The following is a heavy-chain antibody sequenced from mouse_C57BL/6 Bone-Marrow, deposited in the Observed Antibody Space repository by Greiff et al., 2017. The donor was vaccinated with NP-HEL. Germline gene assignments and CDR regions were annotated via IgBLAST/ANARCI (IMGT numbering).Heavy chain of an antibody. Sequence: VKLQESGAELVRPGTSVKMSCKASGYTFTNYWIGWAKQRPGHGLEWIGDIYPGGGYTNYNEKFKGKATLTADKSSSTAYMQFSSLTSEDSAIYYCARWTITTVVAPFDYWGQGTTLTVSS. CDR2: IYPGGGYT. J-gene: IGHJ2*01. CDR3: ARWTITTVVAPFDY. CDR1: GYTFTNYW. V-gene: IGHV1-63*01. D-gene: IGHD1-1*01.